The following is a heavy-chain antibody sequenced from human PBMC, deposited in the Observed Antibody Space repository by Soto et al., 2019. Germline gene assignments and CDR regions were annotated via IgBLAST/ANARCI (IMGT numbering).Heavy chain of an antibody. CDR2: INPATGAA. CDR1: GYPVTAYY. J-gene: IGHJ3*02. V-gene: IGHV1-2*02. Sequence: QLHLVQSGAVVKKPGASVTVSCSASGYPVTAYYMHWVRQAPGRGLEWMGGINPATGAAKYTQTCQGRVTMDRDTSTSTVFMEPSCLTSEDTAVFYCARGGGVGVAGSAAFDMWGQGTLVTVSS. D-gene: IGHD3-3*01. CDR3: ARGGGVGVAGSAAFDM.